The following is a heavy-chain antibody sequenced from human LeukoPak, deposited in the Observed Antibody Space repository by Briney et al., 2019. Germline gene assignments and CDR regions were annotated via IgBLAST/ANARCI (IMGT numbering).Heavy chain of an antibody. J-gene: IGHJ4*02. CDR2: ISGSGGST. V-gene: IGHV3-23*01. CDR1: GFTFSSYA. D-gene: IGHD2-21*02. Sequence: GGSLRLSCAASGFTFSSYAMSWVRQAPGKGLEWVSAISGSGGSTYYADSVKGRFTISRDNSKNTLYLQMNSLRAEDTAVYYCPKHPRGSVVTAIRFDYWGQGTLVTVSS. CDR3: PKHPRGSVVTAIRFDY.